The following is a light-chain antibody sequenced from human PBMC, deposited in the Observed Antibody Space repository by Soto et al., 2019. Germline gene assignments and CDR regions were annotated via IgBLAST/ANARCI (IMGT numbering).Light chain of an antibody. J-gene: IGKJ1*01. CDR1: QTVANY. CDR2: ESS. CDR3: QQRSNWPQT. V-gene: IGKV3-11*01. Sequence: EIVLTQYPGTLSLSPGERATLSCRASQTVANYLDWYPQKPGQASRLLIYESSNRATGTAARFSGSGSGTDFTLTISSLAPEDFAVDYSQQRSNWPQTFEEGTKVVIK.